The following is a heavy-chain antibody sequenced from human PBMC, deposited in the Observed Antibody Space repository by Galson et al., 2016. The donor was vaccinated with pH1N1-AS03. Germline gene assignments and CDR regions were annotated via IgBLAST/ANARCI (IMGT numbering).Heavy chain of an antibody. CDR1: GDSVSGGTYY. CDR2: TYYSGST. CDR3: AREQLDTWFDP. V-gene: IGHV4-61*01. Sequence: ETLSLTCTVSGDSVSGGTYYWSWIRQPPGKGLEWIGYTYYSGSTNYNPSLTSRVTISVDTSKNQFSLKLSSVTAADTAVYYCAREQLDTWFDPGGQGTLVTVSS. D-gene: IGHD6-6*01. J-gene: IGHJ5*02.